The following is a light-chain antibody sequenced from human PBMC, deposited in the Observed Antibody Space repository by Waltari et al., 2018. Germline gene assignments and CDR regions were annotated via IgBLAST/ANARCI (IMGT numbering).Light chain of an antibody. J-gene: IGKJ5*01. Sequence: DIVMTQSPVSRTVTPGEPASISCRSSQSLLDSNGYNYLDWYLQKPGQSPQILIYVGSNRASGVPDRCSGSGSGTDFTLKISRVEAEDAGVYYCMEALQSVTFGQGTRLEIK. V-gene: IGKV2-28*01. CDR3: MEALQSVT. CDR1: QSLLDSNGYNY. CDR2: VGS.